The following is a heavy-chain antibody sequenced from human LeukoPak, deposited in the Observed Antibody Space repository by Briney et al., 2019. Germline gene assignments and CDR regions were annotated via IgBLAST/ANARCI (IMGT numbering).Heavy chain of an antibody. J-gene: IGHJ3*02. V-gene: IGHV3-23*01. Sequence: PGGSLRLSCAASGFTFSTYTMTWVRQPPGKGLEWVSTFSASDGSTYYADSVKSRFTISRDNPKNTLYLQMNSLRAEDTAVYYCARDWPAEWQQLPDYDAVDIWGQGTMVTVSS. CDR3: ARDWPAEWQQLPDYDAVDI. D-gene: IGHD6-13*01. CDR2: FSASDGST. CDR1: GFTFSTYT.